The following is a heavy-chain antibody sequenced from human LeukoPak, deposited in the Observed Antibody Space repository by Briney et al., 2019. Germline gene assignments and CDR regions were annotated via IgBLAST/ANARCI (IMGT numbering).Heavy chain of an antibody. CDR1: GGSISSSSYY. D-gene: IGHD3-3*01. CDR3: ARFGATVDY. V-gene: IGHV4-39*07. CDR2: IYHSGST. Sequence: SETLSLTCTVSGGSISSSSYYWGWIRQPPGKGLEWIGSIYHSGSTYYNPSLKSRVTISVDTSKNQFSLKLSSVTAADTAVYYCARFGATVDYWGQGTLVTVSS. J-gene: IGHJ4*02.